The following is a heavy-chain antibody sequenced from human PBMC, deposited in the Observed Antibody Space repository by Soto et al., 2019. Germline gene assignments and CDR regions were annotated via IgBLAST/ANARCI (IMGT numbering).Heavy chain of an antibody. D-gene: IGHD5-12*01. Sequence: PSETLSLTCAVSGVSISSYYWSWIRQPPGKGLEWLGHIFYTGSTNYNPSLKSRVTISADTSKNQISLKLSSVTAADTAVYYCAQSHIILATTVWFDPWGQGTLVTVSS. V-gene: IGHV4-59*01. CDR2: IFYTGST. J-gene: IGHJ5*02. CDR3: AQSHIILATTVWFDP. CDR1: GVSISSYY.